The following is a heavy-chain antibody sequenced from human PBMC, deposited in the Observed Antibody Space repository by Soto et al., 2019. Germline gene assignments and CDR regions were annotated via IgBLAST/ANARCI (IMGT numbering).Heavy chain of an antibody. CDR1: GFTFSSYA. D-gene: IGHD2-2*01. CDR2: ISGSGGST. Sequence: PGGSLRLSCAACGFTFSSYAMSWVRQAPGKGLEWVSTISGSGGSTYYADSVKGRFTISRDNSKNTLYLQMNSLRAEDTAVYFCAKGGCSSTSCLTDLNWFDPWGQGTLVTVSS. J-gene: IGHJ5*02. CDR3: AKGGCSSTSCLTDLNWFDP. V-gene: IGHV3-23*01.